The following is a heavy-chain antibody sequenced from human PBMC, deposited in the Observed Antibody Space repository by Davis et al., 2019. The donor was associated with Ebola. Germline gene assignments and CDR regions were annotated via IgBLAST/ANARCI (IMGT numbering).Heavy chain of an antibody. D-gene: IGHD4-23*01. J-gene: IGHJ4*02. CDR2: IYSGGST. CDR3: ARGIPPYGGKGYFDY. V-gene: IGHV3-53*04. Sequence: PGGSLRLSCAASGFTVSSNYMSWVRQAPGKGLEWVSVIYSGGSTYYADSVKGRFTISRHNSKNTLYLQMNSLRAEDTAVYYCARGIPPYGGKGYFDYWGQGTLVTVSS. CDR1: GFTVSSNY.